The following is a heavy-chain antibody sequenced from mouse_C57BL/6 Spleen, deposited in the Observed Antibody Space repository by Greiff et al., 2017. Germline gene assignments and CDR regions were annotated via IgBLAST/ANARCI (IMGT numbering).Heavy chain of an antibody. V-gene: IGHV1-69*01. J-gene: IGHJ4*01. CDR1: GYTFTSYW. CDR2: IDPSDSYT. CDR3: AATVRAMDY. Sequence: QVQLQQPGAELVMPGASVKLSCKASGYTFTSYWMHWVKQRPGQGLEWIGEIDPSDSYTNYNQKFKGKATLTVDKSSSTAYMQLSSLTSEDSAVXYYAATVRAMDYWGQGTSVTVSS. D-gene: IGHD1-1*01.